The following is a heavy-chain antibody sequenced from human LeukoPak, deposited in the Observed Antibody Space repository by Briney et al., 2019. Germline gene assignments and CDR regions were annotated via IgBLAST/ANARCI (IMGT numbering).Heavy chain of an antibody. CDR3: VVGGSPGY. CDR1: GLAFSAYK. V-gene: IGHV3-74*01. CDR2: ISTDGYTT. J-gene: IGHJ4*02. D-gene: IGHD2-15*01. Sequence: GGSLRLSCAASGLAFSAYKMHWVRQAPRKGLVWVSRISTDGYTTDYADFVQGRFTASRDNTKNTWSLEMNSLRAEDMAVYYCVVGGSPGYWGQGTLVTVSS.